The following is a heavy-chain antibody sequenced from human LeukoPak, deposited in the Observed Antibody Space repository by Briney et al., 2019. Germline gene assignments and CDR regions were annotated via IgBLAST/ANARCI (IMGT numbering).Heavy chain of an antibody. Sequence: GGFLRLSCAASGFTFSNYAMSWVRQAPGKGLEWVSAITGSGGGTYYADSVKGRFTISRDNSKNTLYLQMNSLRAEDTAVYYCAKWGDYDVLTGYYDPDYWGQGTLVTVSS. CDR1: GFTFSNYA. J-gene: IGHJ4*02. V-gene: IGHV3-23*01. CDR3: AKWGDYDVLTGYYDPDY. CDR2: ITGSGGGT. D-gene: IGHD3-9*01.